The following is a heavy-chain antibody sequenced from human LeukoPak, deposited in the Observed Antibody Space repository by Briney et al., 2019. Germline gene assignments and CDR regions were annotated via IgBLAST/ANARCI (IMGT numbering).Heavy chain of an antibody. D-gene: IGHD3-10*01. CDR3: ARVGGILRATDVFDI. CDR1: GYTFSNYG. Sequence: ASVKVSCKAYGYTFSNYGISWVRQAPGQGLGSMGWISAYNGYKNHAQKFQGRVTMTIDTYTNIAYMELRSLRSDDTAVYYCARVGGILRATDVFDIWGQGTMVTVS. CDR2: ISAYNGYK. V-gene: IGHV1-18*04. J-gene: IGHJ3*02.